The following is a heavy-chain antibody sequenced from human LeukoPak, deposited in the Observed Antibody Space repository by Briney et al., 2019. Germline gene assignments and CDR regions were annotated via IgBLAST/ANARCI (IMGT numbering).Heavy chain of an antibody. J-gene: IGHJ4*02. Sequence: GGSLRLPCAASGFTFSSYGMHWVRQAPGKGLEGVEFIRYDGSNKYYADSVKGRFTISRDNSKNTLYLQMNSLRAEDTAVYYCAKGWFGELPQFDYWGQGTLVTVSS. CDR1: GFTFSSYG. V-gene: IGHV3-30*02. D-gene: IGHD3-10*01. CDR3: AKGWFGELPQFDY. CDR2: IRYDGSNK.